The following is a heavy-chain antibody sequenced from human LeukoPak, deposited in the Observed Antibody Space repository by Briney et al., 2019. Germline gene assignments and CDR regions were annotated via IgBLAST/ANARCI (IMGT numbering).Heavy chain of an antibody. CDR3: ARGGNVLLWFAKGNYFDY. CDR1: GGSFSGYY. J-gene: IGHJ4*02. D-gene: IGHD3-10*01. Sequence: PSETLSLTCAVYGGSFSGYYWSWIRQPPGKGLEWIGEINHSGSTNYNPSLKSRVTISVDTSKNQFSLKLSSVTAADTAVYYCARGGNVLLWFAKGNYFDYWGQGTLVTVSS. CDR2: INHSGST. V-gene: IGHV4-34*01.